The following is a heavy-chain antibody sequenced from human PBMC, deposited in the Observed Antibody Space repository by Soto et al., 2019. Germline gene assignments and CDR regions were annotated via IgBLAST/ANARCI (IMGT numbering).Heavy chain of an antibody. V-gene: IGHV3-30*18. CDR1: GFTLSCCG. CDR3: AKEQSSGYYRVVDY. J-gene: IGHJ4*02. CDR2: ITYDGGDK. Sequence: ESGGGVVQPGRSLRLSCAASGFTLSCCGMHWVRQAPGKGLEWVGVITYDGGDKHYADSVKGRFTISRDSSENTVYLQMNSLRVEDSAIYYCAKEQSSGYYRVVDYCGQGTLVTVSS. D-gene: IGHD6-19*01.